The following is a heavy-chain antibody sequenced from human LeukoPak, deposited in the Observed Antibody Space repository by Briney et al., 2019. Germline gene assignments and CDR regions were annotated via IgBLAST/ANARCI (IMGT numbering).Heavy chain of an antibody. CDR3: ARGIGFDY. V-gene: IGHV4-34*01. D-gene: IGHD3-10*01. CDR2: INHSGST. J-gene: IGHJ4*02. CDR1: GGSFSGYY. Sequence: SETLSLTCAVYGGSFSGYYWSWIRQPPGKGQEWIGEINHSGSTNYNPSLKSRVTISVDTSKNQFSLKLSSVTAADTAVYYCARGIGFDYWGQGTLVTVSS.